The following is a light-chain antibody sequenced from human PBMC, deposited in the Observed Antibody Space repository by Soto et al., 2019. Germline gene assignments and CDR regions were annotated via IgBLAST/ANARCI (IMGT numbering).Light chain of an antibody. CDR3: QQSYSSPIT. CDR1: QTISNY. Sequence: DIQMTQSPSSLSASVGDRVIITCRASQTISNYLHWYQQKPGKAPNLLIYGTSTLQRGVPSRFSGSGSGTDFTLTISSLQPEDFATYYCQQSYSSPITFGGGTKVELK. V-gene: IGKV1-39*01. CDR2: GTS. J-gene: IGKJ4*01.